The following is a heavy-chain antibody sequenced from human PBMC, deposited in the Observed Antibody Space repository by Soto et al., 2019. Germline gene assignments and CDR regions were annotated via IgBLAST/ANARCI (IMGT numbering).Heavy chain of an antibody. CDR2: IFPSDSDT. V-gene: IGHV5-51*01. CDR1: GYSFTTYW. D-gene: IGHD3-22*01. CDR3: ARKDKSGYFNWFDP. J-gene: IGHJ5*02. Sequence: PGESLKISCKTSGYSFTTYWIAWVRQKPGKGLEWMGIIFPSDSDTRYSPSFQGQVTISADRSTSTVFLQWASLKASDTAVYFCARKDKSGYFNWFDPWGQGTLVTVSS.